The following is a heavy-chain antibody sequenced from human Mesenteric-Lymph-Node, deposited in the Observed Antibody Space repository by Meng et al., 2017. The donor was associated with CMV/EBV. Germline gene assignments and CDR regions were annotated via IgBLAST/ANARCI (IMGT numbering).Heavy chain of an antibody. J-gene: IGHJ6*02. CDR1: GGSISSYY. V-gene: IGHV4-59*01. Sequence: SETLSLTCTVSGGSISSYYWNWIRQLPGKGLEWIGYIYYSGNTNYNPSLKSRVNISLDTSNNRFSLKLSSVTAADTAVYYCARFAYQQPYYGMDVWGQGTTVTVSS. CDR2: IYYSGNT. CDR3: ARFAYQQPYYGMDV. D-gene: IGHD2-2*01.